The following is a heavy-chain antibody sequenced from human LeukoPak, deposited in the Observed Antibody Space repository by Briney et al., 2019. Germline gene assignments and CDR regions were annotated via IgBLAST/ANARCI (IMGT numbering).Heavy chain of an antibody. CDR3: AREAAAAGNNYYHYYMDV. V-gene: IGHV3-74*01. CDR2: INTDGSST. Sequence: GGSLRLSCAASGFTLSSYWMHWVRQAPGKGLVLVSRINTDGSSTSYADSVKGRFTISRDNAKNTLYLQMNSLRAEDTAVYYCAREAAAAGNNYYHYYMDVWGKGTTVTVSS. CDR1: GFTLSSYW. D-gene: IGHD6-13*01. J-gene: IGHJ6*03.